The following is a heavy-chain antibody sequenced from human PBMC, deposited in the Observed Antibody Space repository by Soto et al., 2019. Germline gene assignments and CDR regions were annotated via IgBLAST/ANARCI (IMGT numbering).Heavy chain of an antibody. CDR1: GGSISSSSYY. Sequence: SETLSLTCTVSGGSISSSSYYWGWIRQPPGKGLEWIGSIYYSGSTYYNPSLKSRVTISVDTSKNQFSLKLSSVTAADTAVYYCARGRGVLLWFGELYPCDPWGQGTLGTVSS. CDR2: IYYSGST. V-gene: IGHV4-39*01. CDR3: ARGRGVLLWFGELYPCDP. D-gene: IGHD3-10*01. J-gene: IGHJ5*02.